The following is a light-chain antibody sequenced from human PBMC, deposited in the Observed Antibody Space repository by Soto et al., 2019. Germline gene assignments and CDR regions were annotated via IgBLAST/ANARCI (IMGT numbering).Light chain of an antibody. J-gene: IGLJ3*02. CDR2: EVS. V-gene: IGLV2-14*01. CDR3: SSYTSSSTRV. Sequence: QSALTQAASVSGSPRQSITISCTGTSSDVGGYNYVSWYQQHPGKAPKLMIYEVSNRPSGVSNRFSGSKSGNTASLTISGLQAEDEADYYCSSYTSSSTRVFGGGTKLTVL. CDR1: SSDVGGYNY.